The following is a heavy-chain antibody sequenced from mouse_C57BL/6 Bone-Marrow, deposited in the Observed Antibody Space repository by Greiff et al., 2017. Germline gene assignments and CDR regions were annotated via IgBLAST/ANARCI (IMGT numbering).Heavy chain of an antibody. CDR3: ARAVITTVVAPYYFDY. V-gene: IGHV1-76*01. J-gene: IGHJ2*01. CDR1: GYTFTDYY. D-gene: IGHD1-1*01. Sequence: QVQLQQSGAELVRPGASVKLSCKASGYTFTDYYINWVKQRPGQGLEWIARIYPGGGNTYYNEKFKGKAKLTVEKSSSTAYMQLSSLTSEDSAVYFCARAVITTVVAPYYFDYWGQGTTLTVSS. CDR2: IYPGGGNT.